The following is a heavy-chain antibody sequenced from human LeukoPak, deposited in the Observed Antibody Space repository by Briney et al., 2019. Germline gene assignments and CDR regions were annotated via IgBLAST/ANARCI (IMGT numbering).Heavy chain of an antibody. V-gene: IGHV1-69*13. D-gene: IGHD4-11*01. CDR1: GGTFSSYA. CDR3: ARVAYSNYVYYYYYYMDV. J-gene: IGHJ6*03. Sequence: ASVKVSCKASGGTFSSYAISWVRQAPGQGLEWMGGIIPIFGTANYAQKFQGRVTITADESTSTAYMELSSLRSEDTAVYYCARVAYSNYVYYYYYYMDVWGKGTTVTVSS. CDR2: IIPIFGTA.